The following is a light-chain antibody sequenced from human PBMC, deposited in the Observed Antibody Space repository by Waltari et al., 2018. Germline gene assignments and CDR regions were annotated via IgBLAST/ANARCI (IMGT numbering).Light chain of an antibody. CDR1: SSDIGNYNL. Sequence: QSALTQTASVSGFPGQAITISCSGTSSDIGNYNLVSWYQQHPGKAPTLIIYDVNKRPSGVSNRFSGSKSGNTAFLTISGLQTADEADYYCCSYVGSAISVFGGGTKLTVL. J-gene: IGLJ3*02. CDR2: DVN. V-gene: IGLV2-23*02. CDR3: CSYVGSAISV.